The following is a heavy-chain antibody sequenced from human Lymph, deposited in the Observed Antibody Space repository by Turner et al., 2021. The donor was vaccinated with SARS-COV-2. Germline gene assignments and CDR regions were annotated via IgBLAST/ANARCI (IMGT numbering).Heavy chain of an antibody. CDR3: ARDLGTYGMDV. J-gene: IGHJ6*02. CDR1: GVIVSRNY. Sequence: EVQLVETGGGLIQPGVSLRLSCAASGVIVSRNYMNWVRQARGRGLEWVSVINSGGTTYYADSVKGRFTISRNNSKNTLYLQMNSLRVEDTAVYYCARDLGTYGMDVWGQGTTVTVSS. V-gene: IGHV3-53*02. D-gene: IGHD6-13*01. CDR2: INSGGTT.